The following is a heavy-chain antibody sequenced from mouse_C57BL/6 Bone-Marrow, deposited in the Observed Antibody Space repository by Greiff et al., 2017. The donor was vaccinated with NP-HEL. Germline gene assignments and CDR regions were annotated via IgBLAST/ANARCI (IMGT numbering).Heavy chain of an antibody. V-gene: IGHV5-6*01. J-gene: IGHJ1*03. CDR1: GFTFSSYG. CDR3: ARHGGWLLFYWYFDV. D-gene: IGHD2-3*01. Sequence: EVQRVESGGDLVKPGGSLKLSCAASGFTFSSYGMSWVRQTPDKRLEWVATISSGGSYTYYPDSVKGRFTISRDNAKNTLYLQMSSLKSEDTAMYYCARHGGWLLFYWYFDVWGTGTTVTVSS. CDR2: ISSGGSYT.